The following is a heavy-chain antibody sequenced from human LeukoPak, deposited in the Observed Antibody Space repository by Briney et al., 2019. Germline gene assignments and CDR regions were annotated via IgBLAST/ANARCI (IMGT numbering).Heavy chain of an antibody. D-gene: IGHD2-15*01. V-gene: IGHV3-23*01. Sequence: GGSLRLSCAASGFTFSNYAMSWVRQAPGKGLEWVSSISGTGGSTYYADSVKGRFTISRDNAKNSLYLQMNSLRAEDTAVYYCARDIVVVVGNDAFDIWGQGTMVTVSS. J-gene: IGHJ3*02. CDR3: ARDIVVVVGNDAFDI. CDR1: GFTFSNYA. CDR2: ISGTGGST.